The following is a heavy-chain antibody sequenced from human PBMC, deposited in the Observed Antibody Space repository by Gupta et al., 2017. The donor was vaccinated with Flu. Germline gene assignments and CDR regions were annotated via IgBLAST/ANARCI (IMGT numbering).Heavy chain of an antibody. CDR3: ARDLSSGDNFLSAMDV. J-gene: IGHJ6*02. Sequence: YSFSDHDIHWVRRAPGQGLEWMGWIYPGSGVSDFTQEFQGRVALTRDTSIRTAYMEISRLTSDDTAVYYCARDLSSGDNFLSAMDVWGQGTTVTVSS. D-gene: IGHD3-16*02. V-gene: IGHV1-2*02. CDR1: YSFSDHD. CDR2: IYPGSGVS.